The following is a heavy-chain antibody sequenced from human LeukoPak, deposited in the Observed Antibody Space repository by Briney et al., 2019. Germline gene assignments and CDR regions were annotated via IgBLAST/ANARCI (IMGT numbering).Heavy chain of an antibody. CDR1: GFTFSTYA. CDR3: AKVPNSGNYYYFDY. Sequence: GASLRLSCAASGFTFSTYAMSWVRQAPGKGLEWVSAISGSGTNTYYADSVKGRFTISRDNSKNTLYLQMNSLRAEDTAVYFGAKVPNSGNYYYFDYWCRRTPVIVSS. D-gene: IGHD1-26*01. CDR2: ISGSGTNT. J-gene: IGHJ4*02. V-gene: IGHV3-23*01.